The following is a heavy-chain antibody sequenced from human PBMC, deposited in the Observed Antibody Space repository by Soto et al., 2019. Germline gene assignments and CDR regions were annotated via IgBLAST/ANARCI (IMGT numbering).Heavy chain of an antibody. CDR3: ARDTGGGTFDL. CDR2: INAGYGNT. D-gene: IGHD2-8*02. J-gene: IGHJ4*02. V-gene: IGHV1-3*01. CDR1: GYPLRSCA. Sequence: GXSVKVSCKAAGYPLRSCAMHWGRQSPGQRLEWMGWINAGYGNTKSSQKFQYRVTISRDTSSSTAYMELTSLRSEDTAVYYCARDTGGGTFDLWGQGNRVIVST.